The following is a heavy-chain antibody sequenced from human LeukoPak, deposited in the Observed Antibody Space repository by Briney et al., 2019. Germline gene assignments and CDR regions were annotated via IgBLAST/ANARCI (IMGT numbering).Heavy chain of an antibody. CDR2: INHSGST. CDR3: ARHPTDPPIPNWFDP. V-gene: IGHV4-34*01. CDR1: GGSFSGYY. J-gene: IGHJ5*02. Sequence: SETLSLTCAVYGGSFSGYYWSWIRQPPGKGLEWIGEINHSGSTNYNPSLKSRVTISVDTSKNQFSLKLSSVTAADTAVYYCARHPTDPPIPNWFDPWGQGTLVTVSS. D-gene: IGHD2-21*01.